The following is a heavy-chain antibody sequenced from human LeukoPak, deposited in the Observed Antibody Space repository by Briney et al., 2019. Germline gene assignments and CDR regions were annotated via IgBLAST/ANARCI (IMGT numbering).Heavy chain of an antibody. Sequence: SVKVSCKASGGTFSSYAISWVRQAPGQGLEWMGGIIPIFGTANYAQKFQGRVTITADESTSTAYMELSSLRSEDTAVYYCATMYSGSYYSPLDYWGQGTLVTVSS. CDR3: ATMYSGSYYSPLDY. CDR2: IIPIFGTA. D-gene: IGHD1-26*01. CDR1: GGTFSSYA. J-gene: IGHJ4*02. V-gene: IGHV1-69*13.